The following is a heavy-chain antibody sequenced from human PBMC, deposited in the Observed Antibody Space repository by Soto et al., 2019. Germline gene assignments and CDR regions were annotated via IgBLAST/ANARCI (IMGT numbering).Heavy chain of an antibody. V-gene: IGHV1-24*01. Sequence: ASVKVSCKVSGYTLTELSMHWVRQAPGKGLEWMGGFDPEDGETIYAQKLQGRVTMTTDTSTSTAYMELRSLRSDDTAVYYCARTCSSTSCYAGYYYGMDVWGQGATVTVSS. CDR3: ARTCSSTSCYAGYYYGMDV. D-gene: IGHD2-2*01. J-gene: IGHJ6*02. CDR2: FDPEDGET. CDR1: GYTLTELS.